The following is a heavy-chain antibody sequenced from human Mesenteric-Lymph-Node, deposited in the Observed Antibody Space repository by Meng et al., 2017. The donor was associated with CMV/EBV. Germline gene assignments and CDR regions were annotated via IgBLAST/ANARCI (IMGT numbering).Heavy chain of an antibody. Sequence: GGSLKISCAASGFTFNSYWMHWVRQAPGKGLVWVSRINSDETSTTYADSVKGRFTISRDNAKNTLFLQMNSLRPEDTAVYYCARSQHFQFSSDYWGQGTLVTVSS. CDR1: GFTFNSYW. J-gene: IGHJ4*02. CDR2: INSDETST. CDR3: ARSQHFQFSSDY. D-gene: IGHD3-3*02. V-gene: IGHV3-74*01.